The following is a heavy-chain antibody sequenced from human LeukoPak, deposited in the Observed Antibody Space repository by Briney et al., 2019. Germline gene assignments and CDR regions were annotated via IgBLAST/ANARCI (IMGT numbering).Heavy chain of an antibody. D-gene: IGHD3-22*01. Sequence: SETLSLTRTVSGGSISSYYWSWIRQPPGKGLEWIGYIYYSGSTNYNPSLKSRVTISVDTSKNQFSLKLSSVTAADTAVYYCARTNAYYYDSSGYPLFDYWGQGTLVTVSS. CDR1: GGSISSYY. CDR3: ARTNAYYYDSSGYPLFDY. CDR2: IYYSGST. V-gene: IGHV4-59*01. J-gene: IGHJ4*02.